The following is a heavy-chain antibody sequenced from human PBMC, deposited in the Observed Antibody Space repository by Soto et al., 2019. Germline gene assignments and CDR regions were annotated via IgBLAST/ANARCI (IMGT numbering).Heavy chain of an antibody. J-gene: IGHJ5*02. Sequence: QLQLQESGPGLVKPSETLSLTCTVYGGSISSSSYYWGWIHQPPGKELEWIGSISYSGSTSYNPSLKSRDTISVDTSKTKFSLKLNSVTAANTAVYYCAKHVPLYVSENYLRLGWFDRWGQGTLVTVSS. D-gene: IGHD3-10*01. CDR3: AKHVPLYVSENYLRLGWFDR. CDR2: ISYSGST. CDR1: GGSISSSSYY. V-gene: IGHV4-39*01.